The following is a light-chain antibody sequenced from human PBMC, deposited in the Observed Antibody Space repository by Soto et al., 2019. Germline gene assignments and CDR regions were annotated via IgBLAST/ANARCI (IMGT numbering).Light chain of an antibody. J-gene: IGKJ2*01. V-gene: IGKV1-5*03. CDR1: QSISSW. CDR3: QQYHSYPYT. CDR2: KAS. Sequence: DIQLTQSPSTLSASVGDRVTITCRASQSISSWLAWYQQNPGKAPDLLIYKASSLQSGVSPRFSGGGSGTEFTLTISSLQTDEFATYYCQQYHSYPYTFGQGTKLEIK.